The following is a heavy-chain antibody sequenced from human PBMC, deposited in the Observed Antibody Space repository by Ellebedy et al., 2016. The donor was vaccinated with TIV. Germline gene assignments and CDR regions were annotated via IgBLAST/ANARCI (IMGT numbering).Heavy chain of an antibody. CDR3: ARDRRRIAAAYYFDY. Sequence: AASVKVSCKASGYTFSTYYMHWVRQAPGQGLEWLGIINPSGGSTTYAQKFQGRVTITRDTSASTAYMELSSLRSEDTAVYYCARDRRRIAAAYYFDYWGQGTLVTVSS. CDR2: INPSGGST. V-gene: IGHV1-46*01. J-gene: IGHJ4*02. CDR1: GYTFSTYY. D-gene: IGHD6-25*01.